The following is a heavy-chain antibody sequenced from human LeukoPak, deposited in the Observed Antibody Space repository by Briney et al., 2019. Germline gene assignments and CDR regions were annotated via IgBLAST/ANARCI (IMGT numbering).Heavy chain of an antibody. CDR1: GYNLTYNY. J-gene: IGHJ5*02. CDR2: INPSGGST. Sequence: ASVKVSCKASGYNLTYNYMHWVRQAAGQGLEWVAAINPSGGSTTYAQKFQGRVTVTRDTSTSTVYMELSSLRSEDTAVYYCAPDAYHWGQGTLVTVSS. V-gene: IGHV1-46*01. CDR3: APDAYH.